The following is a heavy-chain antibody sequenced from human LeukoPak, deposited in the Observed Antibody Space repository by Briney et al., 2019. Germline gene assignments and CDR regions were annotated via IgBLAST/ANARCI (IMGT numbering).Heavy chain of an antibody. Sequence: SVKVSCKASGGTFSSYAISWVRQAPGQGLEWMGGIIPIFGTANYAQKFQGRVTITADKSTSTAYMELSSLRSEDTAVYYCASDNSGYDAFDYWGQRTLVTVSS. J-gene: IGHJ4*02. CDR2: IIPIFGTA. CDR1: GGTFSSYA. D-gene: IGHD5-12*01. CDR3: ASDNSGYDAFDY. V-gene: IGHV1-69*06.